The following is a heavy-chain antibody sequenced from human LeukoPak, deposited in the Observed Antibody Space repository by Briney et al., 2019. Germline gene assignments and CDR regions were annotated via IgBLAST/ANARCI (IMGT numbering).Heavy chain of an antibody. V-gene: IGHV1-46*01. Sequence: GASVKVSCKTSGYTFTNYYMHWVRQAPGQGLEWMGIINPNRGSTTYAQQFKGRLTITGDTSTSTVYMELSSLSSDDTAVYYCARERLPFSSDGSGWFDPWGQGTLVTVSS. CDR2: INPNRGST. D-gene: IGHD2-2*01. CDR1: GYTFTNYY. J-gene: IGHJ5*02. CDR3: ARERLPFSSDGSGWFDP.